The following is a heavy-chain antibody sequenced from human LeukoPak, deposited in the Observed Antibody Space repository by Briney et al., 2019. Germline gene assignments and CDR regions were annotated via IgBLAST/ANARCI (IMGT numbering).Heavy chain of an antibody. CDR3: ARGHDYDSSGLANWFDP. V-gene: IGHV4-34*01. D-gene: IGHD3-22*01. J-gene: IGHJ5*02. Sequence: SETLSLTCAVYGGSFSGYYWSWIRQPPGKGLEWIGEINHSGSTNYNPSLKSRVTISVDTSKNQFSLKLSSVTAADTAVYYCARGHDYDSSGLANWFDPWGQGTLVTVSS. CDR2: INHSGST. CDR1: GGSFSGYY.